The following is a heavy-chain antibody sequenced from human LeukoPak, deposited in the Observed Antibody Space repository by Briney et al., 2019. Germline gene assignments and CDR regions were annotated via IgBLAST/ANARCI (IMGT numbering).Heavy chain of an antibody. Sequence: PSETLSLTCAVYGGSFSGYYWSWIRQPPGKGLEWIGEINHSGSTNYYPSLKSRVTISVDTSKNQFSLKLSSVTAADTAIYYCTRTGRTWMFDYWGQGTLATVSS. J-gene: IGHJ4*02. CDR3: TRTGRTWMFDY. CDR1: GGSFSGYY. V-gene: IGHV4-34*01. D-gene: IGHD1-1*01. CDR2: INHSGST.